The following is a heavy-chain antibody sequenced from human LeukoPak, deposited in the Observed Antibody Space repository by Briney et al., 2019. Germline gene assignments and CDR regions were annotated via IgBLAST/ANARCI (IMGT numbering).Heavy chain of an antibody. CDR3: ATGYASGWTSDFDY. J-gene: IGHJ4*02. CDR1: GYSISSGYF. V-gene: IGHV4-38-2*02. Sequence: SETLSLTCTVSGYSISSGYFWDRIRQPPGKGLEWIGTVYYDGRTYYNPSVKSRATLSKDTSDNRFSLDLRSVTASDTAVYYCATGYASGWTSDFDYWGQGILVTVSP. D-gene: IGHD6-19*01. CDR2: VYYDGRT.